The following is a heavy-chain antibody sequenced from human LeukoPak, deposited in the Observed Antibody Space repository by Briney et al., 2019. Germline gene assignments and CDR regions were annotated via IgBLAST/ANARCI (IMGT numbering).Heavy chain of an antibody. CDR3: ARGHHDFWSGYPPLDY. CDR2: INHSGST. CDR1: GGSFSGYY. Sequence: SETLSLTCAVYGGSFSGYYWSWIRQPPGKGLEWIGEINHSGSTNYNPSLKSRVTISVDTSKNQFSLKLSSVTAADTAVYYCARGHHDFWSGYPPLDYWGQGTLVPVPS. D-gene: IGHD3-3*01. J-gene: IGHJ4*02. V-gene: IGHV4-34*01.